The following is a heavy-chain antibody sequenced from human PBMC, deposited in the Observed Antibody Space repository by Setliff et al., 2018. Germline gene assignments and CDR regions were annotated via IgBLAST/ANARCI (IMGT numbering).Heavy chain of an antibody. D-gene: IGHD7-27*01. J-gene: IGHJ6*03. CDR2: INQGGSDQ. V-gene: IGHV3-7*01. CDR3: AVIDWGENFYNMDV. Sequence: GGSLRLSCSASGFTFSSLWMAWVRRAPGKGLEWVANINQGGSDQFYVESVKGRFTISRDNAKNTLYLQMNSLRGEDTAVYFCAVIDWGENFYNMDVWGKGTTVTVSS. CDR1: GFTFSSLW.